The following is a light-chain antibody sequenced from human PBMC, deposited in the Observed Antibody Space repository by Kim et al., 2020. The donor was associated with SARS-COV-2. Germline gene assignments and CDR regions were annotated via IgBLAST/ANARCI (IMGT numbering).Light chain of an antibody. Sequence: ASVGDSVTITCRASQDIKKWLAWYQQKPGKAPKLLINGASNLQSGVPSRFSGSGSGTEFTLTIISLEPEDFATFYCQQADSFPLTFGGGTKVDIK. CDR1: QDIKKW. CDR3: QQADSFPLT. V-gene: IGKV1D-12*01. CDR2: GAS. J-gene: IGKJ4*01.